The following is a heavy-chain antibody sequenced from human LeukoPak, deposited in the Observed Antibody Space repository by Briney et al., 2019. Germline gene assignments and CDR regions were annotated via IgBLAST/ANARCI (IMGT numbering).Heavy chain of an antibody. J-gene: IGHJ4*02. CDR3: ARDRYGGIIDS. Sequence: TSETLSLTCTVSGGSINTYFWTWIRQPAGKGLQWIGCIYPSGSTSYSPSLKSRLTMSVDTSNNQFSLKLSSVTAADTAVYYCARDRYGGIIDSWGQGTLVSVSS. CDR1: GGSINTYF. CDR2: IYPSGST. V-gene: IGHV4-4*07. D-gene: IGHD1-1*01.